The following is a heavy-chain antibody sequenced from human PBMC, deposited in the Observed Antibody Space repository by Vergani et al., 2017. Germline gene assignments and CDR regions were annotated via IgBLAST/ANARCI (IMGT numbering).Heavy chain of an antibody. CDR1: GYSFTNSW. CDR2: IHPADSDT. Sequence: EVQLVQSGAEVKKPGESLKISCQISGYSFTNSWIGWVRQMPGKGLEWMGIIHPADSDTSYSPSFQGQVTISVDKSISTAYLQRSSLRASDSAMYYCARLYGRDSSGSKYFDYWGQGTLVTVSS. V-gene: IGHV5-51*01. J-gene: IGHJ4*02. D-gene: IGHD3-22*01. CDR3: ARLYGRDSSGSKYFDY.